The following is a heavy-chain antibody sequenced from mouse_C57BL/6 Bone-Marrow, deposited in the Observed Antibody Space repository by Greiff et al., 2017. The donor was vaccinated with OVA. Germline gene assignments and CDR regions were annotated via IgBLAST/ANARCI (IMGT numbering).Heavy chain of an antibody. CDR3: ARGIAY. J-gene: IGHJ3*01. CDR2: ISSGGSYT. V-gene: IGHV5-6*01. Sequence: EVMLVESGGDLVKPGGSLKLSCAASGFTFSSYGMSWVRQTPDKRLEWVATISSGGSYTYYPDSVKGRFTISRDNAKNTLYLQMSSLKSEDTAIYYCARGIAYWGQGTLVTVSA. CDR1: GFTFSSYG.